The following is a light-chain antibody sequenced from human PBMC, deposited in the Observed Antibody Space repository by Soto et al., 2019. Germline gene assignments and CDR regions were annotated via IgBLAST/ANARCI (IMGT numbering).Light chain of an antibody. V-gene: IGLV1-44*01. Sequence: QSVLTQPPSASGTPGQRVTISCSGSSSNIGANPINWYQQLPGTTPKLLIYYNNQRPSGVPDRCFAAKSCTSAALAISGLQSEDEADYYCEAWDDSLYSAVLGGGTQLTVL. CDR1: SSNIGANP. J-gene: IGLJ2*01. CDR3: EAWDDSLYSAV. CDR2: YNN.